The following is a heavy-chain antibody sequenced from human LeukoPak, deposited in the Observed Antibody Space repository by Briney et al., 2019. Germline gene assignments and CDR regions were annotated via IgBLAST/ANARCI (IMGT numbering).Heavy chain of an antibody. CDR1: GGSISSSSYY. Sequence: SETLSLTCTVSGGSISSSSYYWGWIRQPPGKGLGWIGSIYYSGSTYYNPSLKSRVTISVDTSKNQFSLKLSSVTAADTAVYYCARLERYYYDSSGYDYWGQGTLVTVSS. V-gene: IGHV4-39*01. CDR2: IYYSGST. J-gene: IGHJ4*02. D-gene: IGHD3-22*01. CDR3: ARLERYYYDSSGYDY.